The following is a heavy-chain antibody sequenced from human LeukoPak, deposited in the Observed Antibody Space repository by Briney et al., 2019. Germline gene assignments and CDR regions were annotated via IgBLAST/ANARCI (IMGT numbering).Heavy chain of an antibody. CDR1: GFTFSSYS. CDR3: ARISDSSGYAGAFDI. J-gene: IGHJ3*02. CDR2: ISSSSSYI. V-gene: IGHV3-21*01. D-gene: IGHD3-22*01. Sequence: GGSLRLSCAASGFTFSSYSMNWVRQAPGKGLEWVSSISSSSSYIHYADSVKGRFTISRDNAKNSLYLQMNSLRAEDTAVYYCARISDSSGYAGAFDIWGQGTMVTVSS.